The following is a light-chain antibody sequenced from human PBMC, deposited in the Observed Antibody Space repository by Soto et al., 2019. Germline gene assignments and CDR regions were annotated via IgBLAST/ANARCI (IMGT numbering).Light chain of an antibody. Sequence: EIVMTQSPATLSVSPGERATLSCRASQGVSSNLAWYQQKPGQSPRLLIYRASTRATDVPARFSGSGSGTEFTLTISSLQSEDFAVYYCQQYNNWPKMFGQGTKVDIK. CDR2: RAS. V-gene: IGKV3-15*01. J-gene: IGKJ1*01. CDR3: QQYNNWPKM. CDR1: QGVSSN.